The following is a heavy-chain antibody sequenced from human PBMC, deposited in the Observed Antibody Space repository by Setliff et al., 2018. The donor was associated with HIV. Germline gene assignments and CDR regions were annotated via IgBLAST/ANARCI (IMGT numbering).Heavy chain of an antibody. Sequence: SETLSLTCSVSGASVTSSSYYWGWIRQPPGKGLEWIGSIYYGGNTYSNPSLRSRLSISLDTSKNQFSLELYSVTSADTAVYYCATHYGSGSYYNYWGQGMLVTVSS. CDR1: GASVTSSSYY. J-gene: IGHJ4*02. CDR2: IYYGGNT. CDR3: ATHYGSGSYYNY. D-gene: IGHD3-10*01. V-gene: IGHV4-39*01.